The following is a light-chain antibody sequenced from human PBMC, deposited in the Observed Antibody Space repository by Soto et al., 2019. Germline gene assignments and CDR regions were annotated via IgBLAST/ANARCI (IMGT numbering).Light chain of an antibody. CDR1: QSISSF. CDR2: AAP. Sequence: DIQMTQSPSSLSASVGDRVTITCRASQSISSFLNWYQQKPGKAPKLLIYAAPSLQSGVPSRFSGSGSGTDFPLTISSLQPEDFANYYCQQSYSTPRTFGQGTKVEIK. J-gene: IGKJ1*01. CDR3: QQSYSTPRT. V-gene: IGKV1-39*01.